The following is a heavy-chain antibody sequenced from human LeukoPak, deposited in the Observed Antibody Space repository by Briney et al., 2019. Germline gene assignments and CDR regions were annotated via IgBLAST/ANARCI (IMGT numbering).Heavy chain of an antibody. V-gene: IGHV3-23*01. CDR3: AKDATYYDILTGYYPGPEYFQH. CDR1: GFTFSSYA. Sequence: GSLRLSCAASGFTFSSYAMSWVRQAPGKGLEWVSAISGSGGSTYYADSVKGRFTISRDNSKNTLYLQMNSLRAEDTAVYYCAKDATYYDILTGYYPGPEYFQHWGQGTLVTVSS. D-gene: IGHD3-9*01. J-gene: IGHJ1*01. CDR2: ISGSGGST.